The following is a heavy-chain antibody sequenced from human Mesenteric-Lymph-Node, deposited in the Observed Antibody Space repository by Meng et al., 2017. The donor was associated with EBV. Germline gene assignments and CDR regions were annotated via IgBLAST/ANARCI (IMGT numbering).Heavy chain of an antibody. CDR1: GGSICSGGYH. Sequence: QGHGQYSGPGLVKPSQALSLTCTVFGGSICSGGYHWSWIRQHPGKGLEWIGYIHDSGSTYYNPSLKSRVTISADTSKNQFSLKLSSVTAADTAVYYCARASYGSGSPLGESWFDPWGQGTLVTVSS. CDR2: IHDSGST. V-gene: IGHV4-31*03. CDR3: ARASYGSGSPLGESWFDP. D-gene: IGHD3-10*01. J-gene: IGHJ5*02.